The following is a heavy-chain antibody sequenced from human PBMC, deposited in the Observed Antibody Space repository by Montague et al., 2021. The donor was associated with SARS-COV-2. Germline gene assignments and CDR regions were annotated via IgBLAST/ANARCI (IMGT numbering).Heavy chain of an antibody. CDR2: DST. D-gene: IGHD2-21*01. V-gene: IGHV3-53*01. J-gene: IGHJ4*02. Sequence: DSTYYAYSVKGRFTISIDNSKNTLYPQMNSLRAGDTAVDYCARLPYGDVIRGQGTLVTVSS. CDR3: ARLPYGDVI.